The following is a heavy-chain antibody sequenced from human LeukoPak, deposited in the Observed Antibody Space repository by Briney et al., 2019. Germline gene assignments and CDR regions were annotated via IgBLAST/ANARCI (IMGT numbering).Heavy chain of an antibody. CDR2: FDPEDGET. D-gene: IGHD1-26*01. CDR3: ATLRYSGSYYYQVLAVGVFDI. J-gene: IGHJ3*02. CDR1: GYTLTELS. V-gene: IGHV1-24*01. Sequence: ASVKVSCKVSGYTLTELSMHWVRQAPGKGLEWMGGFDPEDGETIYAQKFQGRVTMTEDTSTDTAYMELSSLRSEDTAVYYCATLRYSGSYYYQVLAVGVFDIWGQGTMVTVSS.